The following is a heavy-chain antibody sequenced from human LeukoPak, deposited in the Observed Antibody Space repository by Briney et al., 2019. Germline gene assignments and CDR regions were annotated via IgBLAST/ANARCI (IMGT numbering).Heavy chain of an antibody. CDR3: ARENNVVVIAYPPFDY. D-gene: IGHD2-21*01. Sequence: GGSLRLSCAASGFTFSDYYMSWIRQAPGKGLEGVSYISSSGSTIYYADSVKGRLTISRDNAKNSLYLQMNSLRAEDTAVYYCARENNVVVIAYPPFDYWGQGTLVTVSS. CDR1: GFTFSDYY. CDR2: ISSSGSTI. V-gene: IGHV3-11*04. J-gene: IGHJ4*02.